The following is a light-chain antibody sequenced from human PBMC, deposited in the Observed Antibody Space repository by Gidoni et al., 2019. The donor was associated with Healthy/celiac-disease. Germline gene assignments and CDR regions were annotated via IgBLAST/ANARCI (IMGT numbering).Light chain of an antibody. CDR3: QQSYSTPRYT. CDR2: AAS. Sequence: DIQMTQSPSSLSASVGDRVTITCRASQSISSYLHWYQQKPGKAPKLLIYAASSLQSGVPSRFSGSGSGTDFTLTISSLQPEAFATYYCQQSYSTPRYTFXQXTKLEIK. V-gene: IGKV1-39*01. J-gene: IGKJ2*01. CDR1: QSISSY.